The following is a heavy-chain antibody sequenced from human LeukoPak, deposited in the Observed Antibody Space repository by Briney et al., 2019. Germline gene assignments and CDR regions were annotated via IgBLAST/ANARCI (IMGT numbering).Heavy chain of an antibody. CDR2: IYYSGSI. Sequence: SETLSLTCTVSGGSISSSSYYWGWIRQPPGKGLEWIGSIYYSGSIYYNPSLKSRVTISVDTSKNQFSLKLSSVTAADTAVYYCARLYDFWSGYAFDYWGQGTLVTVSS. CDR1: GGSISSSSYY. D-gene: IGHD3-3*01. J-gene: IGHJ4*02. V-gene: IGHV4-39*01. CDR3: ARLYDFWSGYAFDY.